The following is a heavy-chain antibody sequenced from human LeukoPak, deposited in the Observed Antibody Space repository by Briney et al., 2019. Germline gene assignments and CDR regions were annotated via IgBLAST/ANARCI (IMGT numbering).Heavy chain of an antibody. CDR1: GLTFSSHG. V-gene: IGHV3-33*01. D-gene: IGHD4-17*01. CDR3: ARLYGDYIDY. J-gene: IGHJ4*02. CDR2: IWYDGSKT. Sequence: GGSLRLSCAAPGLTFSSHGMHWVRQAPGKGLEWVALIWYDGSKTYYVDSVKGRFTISRDNSKNTLYLQMNSLRAEDTAVYYCARLYGDYIDYWGQGTLVTVSS.